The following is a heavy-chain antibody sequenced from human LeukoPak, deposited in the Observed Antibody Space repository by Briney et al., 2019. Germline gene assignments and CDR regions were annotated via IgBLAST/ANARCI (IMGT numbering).Heavy chain of an antibody. J-gene: IGHJ4*02. D-gene: IGHD3-10*01. CDR3: ARAWQYGSGSYYNRAYYFDY. CDR2: ISAYNGNT. V-gene: IGHV1-18*01. CDR1: GYTFTSYG. Sequence: ASVKVSCKASGYTFTSYGISWVRQAPGQGLEWMGWISAYNGNTNYAQTLQGRVPMTTDTSTSTAYMELRSLRSDDTAVYYCARAWQYGSGSYYNRAYYFDYWGQGTLVTVSS.